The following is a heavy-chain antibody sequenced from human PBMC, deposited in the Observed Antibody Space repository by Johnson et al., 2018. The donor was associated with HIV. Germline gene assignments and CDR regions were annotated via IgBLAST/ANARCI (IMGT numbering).Heavy chain of an antibody. CDR1: GFTFSSYW. V-gene: IGHV3-74*01. CDR3: ARERDYYDSSGYYGSTHAFDI. D-gene: IGHD3-22*01. J-gene: IGHJ3*02. Sequence: VQLVESGGGLVQPGGSLRLSCAASGFTFSSYWMHWVRQAPGKGLVWVSRIHNDGRRTTYADSVKGRFTISRDNSKNTLYLQMHSLRAEDTAVYYCARERDYYDSSGYYGSTHAFDIWGQGTMVTVSS. CDR2: IHNDGRRT.